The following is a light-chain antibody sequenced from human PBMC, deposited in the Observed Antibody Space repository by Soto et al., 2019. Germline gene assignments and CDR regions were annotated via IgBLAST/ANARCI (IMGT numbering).Light chain of an antibody. J-gene: IGKJ5*01. CDR1: QSVSRN. CDR3: QHRGA. CDR2: GAS. V-gene: IGKV3D-15*01. Sequence: EIVMTQSPATLSVSPGERATLSCRASQSVSRNLAWYQQKPGQAPRLLIYGASTRATGIPARFSGSGSGTDFTLTISSLEPEDFAVYYCQHRGAFGQGTRLEIK.